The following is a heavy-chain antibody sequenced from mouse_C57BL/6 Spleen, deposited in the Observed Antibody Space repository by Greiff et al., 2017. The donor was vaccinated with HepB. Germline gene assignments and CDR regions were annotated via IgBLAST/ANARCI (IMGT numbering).Heavy chain of an antibody. D-gene: IGHD1-1*01. CDR2: IDPEDGET. CDR1: GFNIKDYY. J-gene: IGHJ2*01. V-gene: IGHV14-2*01. Sequence: EVKVVESGAELVKPGASVKLSCTASGFNIKDYYMHWVKQRTEQGLEWIGRIDPEDGETKYAPKFQGKATITADTSSNTAYLQLSSLTSEDTAVYYCARGGTVVATPDYWGQGTTLTVSS. CDR3: ARGGTVVATPDY.